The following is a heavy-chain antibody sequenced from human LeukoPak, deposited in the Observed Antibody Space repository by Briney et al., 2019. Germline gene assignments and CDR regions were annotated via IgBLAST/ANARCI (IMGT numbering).Heavy chain of an antibody. V-gene: IGHV3-74*01. Sequence: GGSLRLSRVASGFTFSSYWMHWVRQAPGKGLVWVSRINTDGSNTNYADSVKGRFTISRDNAKNTLYLQMNSLRAEDTALYYGARPRDGYNRGGYGIWGQGTMVTVSS. CDR3: ARPRDGYNRGGYGI. J-gene: IGHJ3*02. CDR1: GFTFSSYW. D-gene: IGHD5-24*01. CDR2: INTDGSNT.